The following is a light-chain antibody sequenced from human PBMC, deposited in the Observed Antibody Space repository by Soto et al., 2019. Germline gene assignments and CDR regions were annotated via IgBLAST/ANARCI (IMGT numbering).Light chain of an antibody. V-gene: IGKV3-15*01. J-gene: IGKJ1*01. CDR1: QSVNSN. CDR2: SAS. CDR3: QQYNDWPRT. Sequence: EILMTQSSATLSVSPGERVTLSSRASQSVNSNLAWYQKKPGQAPRLLIYSASTRATGLPVRFSGSGSGTDFTLTISGLQSEDLAVYYCQQYNDWPRTFGQGTKVDIK.